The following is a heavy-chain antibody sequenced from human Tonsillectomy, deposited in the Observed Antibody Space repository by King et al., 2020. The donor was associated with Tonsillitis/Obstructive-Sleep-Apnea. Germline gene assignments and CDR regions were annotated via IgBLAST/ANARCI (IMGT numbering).Heavy chain of an antibody. D-gene: IGHD3-3*01. V-gene: IGHV3-53*01. CDR3: VTSTFDQFWSGPDY. J-gene: IGHJ4*02. CDR2: IYRAGNT. CDR1: GFTVSSDY. Sequence: DVQLVESGGGLIQPGGSLRLSCAASGFTVSSDYMSWVRQAPGKGLEWVSVIYRAGNTYYGDSVKGRFTISRDNSKNTLYLQMNNLRAEDTAIYYCVTSTFDQFWSGPDYWGQGTLVTVSS.